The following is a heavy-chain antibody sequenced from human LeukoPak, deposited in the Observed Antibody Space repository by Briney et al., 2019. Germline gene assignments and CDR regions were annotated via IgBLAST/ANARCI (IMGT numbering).Heavy chain of an antibody. CDR2: MNPNSGNT. V-gene: IGHV1-8*01. CDR3: ARGRRQQLPTDY. J-gene: IGHJ4*02. D-gene: IGHD6-13*01. Sequence: ASVKVSCKASGYTFTSYDINWVRQATGQGLEWMGWMNPNSGNTGYAQNFQGRVTMTSNISISSAYMELSSLRSEDTAVYYCARGRRQQLPTDYWGQGTLVTVSS. CDR1: GYTFTSYD.